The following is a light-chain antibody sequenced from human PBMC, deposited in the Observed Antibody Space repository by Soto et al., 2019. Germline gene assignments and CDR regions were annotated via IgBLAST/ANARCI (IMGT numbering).Light chain of an antibody. V-gene: IGKV3-11*01. CDR3: QQRGDWPIT. CDR1: QSVSSY. CDR2: DAS. Sequence: EIVLTQSPCTLSLSPGERATLSFRASQSVSSYLAWYQQKPGQAPRLLIYDASNRATGIPARFSGSGAGTDFTLTISSLEPEDFAVYYCQQRGDWPITFGQGTRLENK. J-gene: IGKJ5*01.